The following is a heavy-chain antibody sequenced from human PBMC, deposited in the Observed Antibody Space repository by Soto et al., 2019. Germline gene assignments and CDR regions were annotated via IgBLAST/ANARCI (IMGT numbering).Heavy chain of an antibody. J-gene: IGHJ4*02. CDR3: ARDDYDGSGSL. D-gene: IGHD3-22*01. CDR2: INSNSESI. Sequence: EVLLVESGGSLVQPGGCLRLSCAASESIFSSYNMNWVRQAPGKGLEWLSYINSNSESIYYAGSVRGRFTIYRDNAKNSLYLQMNSLRDEDTAVYFCARDDYDGSGSLWGQGTLVTVSS. V-gene: IGHV3-48*02. CDR1: ESIFSSYN.